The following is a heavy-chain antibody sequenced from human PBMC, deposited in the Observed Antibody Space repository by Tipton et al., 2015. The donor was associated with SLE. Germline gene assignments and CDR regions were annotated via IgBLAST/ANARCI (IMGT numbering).Heavy chain of an antibody. CDR1: GGSFSGYY. CDR2: INHSGST. J-gene: IGHJ3*02. Sequence: LRLSCAVFGGSFSGYYWTWIRQSPGKGLEWIGEINHSGSTKYNPSLKRRVTISVDTSKNQFSLNLTSVTAADTAVYYCARGPFDIWGQGTMVTVSS. CDR3: ARGPFDI. V-gene: IGHV4-34*01.